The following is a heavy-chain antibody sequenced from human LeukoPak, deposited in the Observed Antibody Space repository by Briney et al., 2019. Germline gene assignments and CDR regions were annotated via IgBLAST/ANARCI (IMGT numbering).Heavy chain of an antibody. CDR1: GGTFTSYA. D-gene: IGHD6-6*01. CDR2: IIPIFGTA. V-gene: IGHV1-69*13. CDR3: ARDLWSRIAARQDPYYYYGMDV. J-gene: IGHJ6*02. Sequence: SVKVSCKASGGTFTSYAISWVRQAPGQGLEWMGGIIPIFGTANYAQKFQGRVTITADGSTSTTYMELSSLRSEDTAVYYCARDLWSRIAARQDPYYYYGMDVWGQGTTVTVSS.